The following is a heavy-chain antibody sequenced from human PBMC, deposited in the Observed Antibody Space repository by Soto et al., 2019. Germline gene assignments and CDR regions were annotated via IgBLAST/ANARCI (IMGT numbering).Heavy chain of an antibody. Sequence: GGSLRLSCAASGFTFSSYSMNWVRQAPGKGLEWVSSISSSSSYIYYADSVKGRFTISRDNAKNSLYLQMNSLRAEDTAVYYCARVLRTMYNWNYHGAIDYWGQGTLVTVSS. CDR3: ARVLRTMYNWNYHGAIDY. V-gene: IGHV3-21*01. D-gene: IGHD1-7*01. J-gene: IGHJ4*02. CDR2: ISSSSSYI. CDR1: GFTFSSYS.